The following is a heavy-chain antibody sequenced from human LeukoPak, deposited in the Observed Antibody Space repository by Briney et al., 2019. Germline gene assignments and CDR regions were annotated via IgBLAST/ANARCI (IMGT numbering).Heavy chain of an antibody. J-gene: IGHJ6*02. CDR2: ISTSGSIT. CDR1: GFTFSGYE. Sequence: GGSLRLSCVDSGFTFSGYEMNWVRQAPGRGLEWISYISTSGSITFYADSVEGRFTISRDNAKNSLYLQMNSLRAEDTAVYYCASDLWDVWGQGTTVTVSS. V-gene: IGHV3-48*03. CDR3: ASDLWDV.